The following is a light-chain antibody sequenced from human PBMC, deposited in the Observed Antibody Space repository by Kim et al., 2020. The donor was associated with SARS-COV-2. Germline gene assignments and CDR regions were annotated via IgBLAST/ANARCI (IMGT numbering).Light chain of an antibody. CDR3: QQYIAFPFS. CDR2: DAS. Sequence: SASVGDRVTITCRASQSVNSYLAWYQQKPGKAPNLLIYDASTLENGVPSGFSGSGSGTEFTLTISSLQPDDFATYYYQQYIAFPFSFGQGTKLEI. CDR1: QSVNSY. J-gene: IGKJ2*03. V-gene: IGKV1-5*01.